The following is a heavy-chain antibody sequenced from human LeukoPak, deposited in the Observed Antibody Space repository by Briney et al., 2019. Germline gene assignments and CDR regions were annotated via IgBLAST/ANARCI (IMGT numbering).Heavy chain of an antibody. V-gene: IGHV4-61*08. CDR2: IYYSGST. CDR3: ARTFSSGWYSYYFDY. J-gene: IGHJ4*02. Sequence: PSQTLSLTCAVFGASINSGDTYWTWIRQPPGKGLEWIGYIYYSGSTNYNPSLKSRVTISVDTSKNQFSLKLSSVTAADTAVYYCARTFSSGWYSYYFDYWGQGTLVTVSS. D-gene: IGHD6-19*01. CDR1: GASINSGDTY.